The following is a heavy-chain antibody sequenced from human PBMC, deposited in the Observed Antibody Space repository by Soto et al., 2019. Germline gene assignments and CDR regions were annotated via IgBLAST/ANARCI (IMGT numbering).Heavy chain of an antibody. Sequence: GASVKVFCKASGGTFSSYTISWVRQAPGQGLEWMGRIIPILGIANYAQKFQGRVTITADKSTSTAYMELSSLRSEDTAVYYCASGLYSSSYFDLWGRGTLVTVSS. J-gene: IGHJ2*01. V-gene: IGHV1-69*02. CDR1: GGTFSSYT. D-gene: IGHD6-13*01. CDR2: IIPILGIA. CDR3: ASGLYSSSYFDL.